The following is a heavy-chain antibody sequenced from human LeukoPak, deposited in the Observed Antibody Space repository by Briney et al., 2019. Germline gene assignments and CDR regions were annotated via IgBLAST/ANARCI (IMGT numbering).Heavy chain of an antibody. CDR3: ARGSVDYSFDY. CDR2: INHSGST. J-gene: IGHJ4*02. V-gene: IGHV4-34*01. Sequence: PSETLSLTCAVYGGSFSGYYWSWIRQPPGKGLEWIGEINHSGSTNYNPSLKGRVTISVDTSKNQFSLKLSSVTAADTAVYYCARGSVDYSFDYWGQGTLVTVSS. D-gene: IGHD4-11*01. CDR1: GGSFSGYY.